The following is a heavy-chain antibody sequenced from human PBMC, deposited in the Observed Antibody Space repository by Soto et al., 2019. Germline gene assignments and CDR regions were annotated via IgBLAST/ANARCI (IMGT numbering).Heavy chain of an antibody. J-gene: IGHJ6*02. CDR1: GGSISSSSYY. Sequence: SETLSLTCTVSGGSISSSSYYLSWIRQPPGKGLEWIGNVYYGGSTYYNPSLKSRVTISVETSKSQFSLKLSSVTAADTAVYYCAGGDYYHSSGYYFYYYTMDVWGQGTTVTVSS. CDR2: VYYGGST. CDR3: AGGDYYHSSGYYFYYYTMDV. D-gene: IGHD3-22*01. V-gene: IGHV4-39*01.